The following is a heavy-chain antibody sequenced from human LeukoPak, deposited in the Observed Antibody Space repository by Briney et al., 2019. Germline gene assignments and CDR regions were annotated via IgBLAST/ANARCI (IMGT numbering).Heavy chain of an antibody. CDR1: GGSISSYY. CDR3: ARGHVIYCSSTSCYPYYFDY. J-gene: IGHJ4*02. CDR2: INHSGST. V-gene: IGHV4-34*01. D-gene: IGHD2-2*01. Sequence: SETLSLTCTVSGGSISSYYWSWIRQPPGKGLEWIGEINHSGSTNYNPSLKSRVTISVDTSKNQFSLKLSSVTAADTAVYYCARGHVIYCSSTSCYPYYFDYWGQGTLVTVSS.